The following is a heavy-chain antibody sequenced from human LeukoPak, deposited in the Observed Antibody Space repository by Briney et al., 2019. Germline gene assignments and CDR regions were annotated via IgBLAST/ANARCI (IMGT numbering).Heavy chain of an antibody. CDR2: ISPSGTTM. CDR1: GFTFSRYE. V-gene: IGHV3-48*03. CDR3: ARDPRGPDY. J-gene: IGHJ4*02. Sequence: GGSLRLSCAVSGFTFSRYEMSWIRQAPGKGLEWISYISPSGTTMYYVDSVKGRFIISRDNAKDSLYLRMNSLRVEDTAVYYCARDPRGPDYWGQGTLVTVSS.